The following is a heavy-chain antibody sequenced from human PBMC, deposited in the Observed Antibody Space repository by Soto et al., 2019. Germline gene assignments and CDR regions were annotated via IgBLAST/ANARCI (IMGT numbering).Heavy chain of an antibody. V-gene: IGHV3-33*01. J-gene: IGHJ6*02. D-gene: IGHD2-2*01. CDR1: GFTFRSYG. CDR2: IWFDGSKK. Sequence: QMQLVESGGGVVQPGMSLRLSCAASGFTFRSYGIHWVRQAPGTGLEWVALIWFDGSKKYYVDSVKGRFAVSRDNSKNTLYLQMNSLRVEDTAVYYCARDRLVPYGYGMDVWGQGTTVTVSS. CDR3: ARDRLVPYGYGMDV.